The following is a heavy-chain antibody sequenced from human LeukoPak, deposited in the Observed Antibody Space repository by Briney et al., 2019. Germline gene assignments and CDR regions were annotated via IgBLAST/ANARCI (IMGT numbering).Heavy chain of an antibody. V-gene: IGHV4-39*07. D-gene: IGHD2-15*01. CDR1: GGSLRSDRHN. J-gene: IGHJ6*03. CDR2: VDQTGSP. CDR3: ARDLGGYPFFMDV. Sequence: SETLSLTCSVSGGSLRSDRHNWAWVRQSADKGLEHIGSVDQTGSPYYNPPLKSRVTISVDTSNKQFSLNLASVTAADTAVYYCARDLGGYPFFMDVWGKGITVTVSS.